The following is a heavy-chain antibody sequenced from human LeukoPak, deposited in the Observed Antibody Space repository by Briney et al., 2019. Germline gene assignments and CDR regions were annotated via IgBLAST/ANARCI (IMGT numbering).Heavy chain of an antibody. J-gene: IGHJ3*02. Sequence: GGSLRLSCAASGFTFSSYSMNWVRQAPGKGLEWVSYISSSSSTIYYADSVKGRFTISRDNAKNSLYLQMNSLRAEDTAVYYCARSDCSSTSCYSHAFDIWGQGTMVTVSS. CDR3: ARSDCSSTSCYSHAFDI. D-gene: IGHD2-2*01. V-gene: IGHV3-48*04. CDR2: ISSSSSTI. CDR1: GFTFSSYS.